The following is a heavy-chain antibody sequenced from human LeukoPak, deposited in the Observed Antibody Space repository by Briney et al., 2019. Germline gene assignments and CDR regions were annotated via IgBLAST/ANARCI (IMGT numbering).Heavy chain of an antibody. CDR1: GGSFSGYY. V-gene: IGHV4-34*01. CDR2: INHSGST. D-gene: IGHD6-13*01. CDR3: ARGVAAAGSRSWFDP. Sequence: SETLSLTCAVYGGSFSGYYWSWIRQPPGKGLEWIGEINHSGSTNYNPPLKSRVTISVDTSKNQFSLKLSSVTAADTAVYYCARGVAAAGSRSWFDPWGQGTLVTVSS. J-gene: IGHJ5*02.